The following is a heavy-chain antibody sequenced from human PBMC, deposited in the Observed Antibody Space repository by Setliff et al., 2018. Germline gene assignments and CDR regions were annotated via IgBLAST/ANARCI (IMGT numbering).Heavy chain of an antibody. D-gene: IGHD1-26*01. CDR1: GFTFSSYA. CDR2: ISGSGGST. CDR3: AKVRDRGSYYWYFDY. J-gene: IGHJ4*02. V-gene: IGHV3-23*01. Sequence: SCAASGFTFSSYAMSWVRQAPGKGLEWVSAISGSGGSTYYADSVKGRFTISRDNSKSTLYLQMNSLRAEDTAVYYCAKVRDRGSYYWYFDYWGQGTLVTVSS.